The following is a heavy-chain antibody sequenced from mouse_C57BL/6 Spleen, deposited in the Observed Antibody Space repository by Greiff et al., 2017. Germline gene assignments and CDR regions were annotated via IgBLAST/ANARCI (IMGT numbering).Heavy chain of an antibody. D-gene: IGHD3-2*02. CDR1: GYTFTSYW. CDR3: AREGTAQALYAMDD. Sequence: QVQLKQPGAELVKPGASVKLSCKASGYTFTSYWMQWVKQRPGQGLEWIGEIDPSDSYTNYNQKFKGKATLTVDTSSSTAYMQLSSLTSEDSAVYYCAREGTAQALYAMDDWGQGTSVTVSS. V-gene: IGHV1-50*01. J-gene: IGHJ4*01. CDR2: IDPSDSYT.